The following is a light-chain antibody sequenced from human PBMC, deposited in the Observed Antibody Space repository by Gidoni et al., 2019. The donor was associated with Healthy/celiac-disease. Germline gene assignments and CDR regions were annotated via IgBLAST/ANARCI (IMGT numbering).Light chain of an antibody. V-gene: IGKV1-39*01. Sequence: LQMTQSPSSLSASVGDRVTITCRPSQSISSYLNWYQQKPGKAPKLLIYAASSLQSGVPSRFSGSGSGTDFTLTISSLQPEDFATYYCQQSYSTPPWTFGQGTKVEIK. CDR2: AAS. CDR3: QQSYSTPPWT. J-gene: IGKJ1*01. CDR1: QSISSY.